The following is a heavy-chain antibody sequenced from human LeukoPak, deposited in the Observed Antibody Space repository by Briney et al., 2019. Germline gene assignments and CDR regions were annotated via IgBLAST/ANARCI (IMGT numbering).Heavy chain of an antibody. J-gene: IGHJ4*02. CDR3: AKVRLYYFDY. CDR1: GFTLTTFA. V-gene: IGHV3-23*01. Sequence: GGSLKPSCEPPGFTLTTFAMSWFRQAPGRGLKWVSAISGSGGSTYYADSVKGRFTISRDNSKNTLYLQMNSLRAEDTAVYYCAKVRLYYFDYWGQGTLVTVSS. D-gene: IGHD6-19*01. CDR2: ISGSGGST.